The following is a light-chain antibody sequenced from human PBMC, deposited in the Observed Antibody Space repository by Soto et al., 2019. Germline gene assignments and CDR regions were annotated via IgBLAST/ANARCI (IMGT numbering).Light chain of an antibody. CDR3: QQYNNWPPK. V-gene: IGKV3-15*01. Sequence: EIVMTQSPATLSVPPGERATLSCRASQSVSSNLAWYQQKPGQAPRLLIYGASTRATGIPARFSGSGSGTEFTLTISSLQSEDFAVYYCQQYNNWPPKFGQGTKVEIK. J-gene: IGKJ1*01. CDR1: QSVSSN. CDR2: GAS.